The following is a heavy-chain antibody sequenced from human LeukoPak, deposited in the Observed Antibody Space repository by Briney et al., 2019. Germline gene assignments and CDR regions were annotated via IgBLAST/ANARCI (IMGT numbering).Heavy chain of an antibody. V-gene: IGHV3-23*01. CDR2: ISGSGGST. CDR1: GFTFSSYG. D-gene: IGHD5-24*01. Sequence: PGGSLRLSCAASGFTFSSYGTSWVRQAPGKGLEWVSAISGSGGSTYYADSVKGRFTISRDNSKNTLYLQMNSLRAEDTAVYYCAKFGDDGYNYGFSYWGQGTLVTVSS. J-gene: IGHJ4*02. CDR3: AKFGDDGYNYGFSY.